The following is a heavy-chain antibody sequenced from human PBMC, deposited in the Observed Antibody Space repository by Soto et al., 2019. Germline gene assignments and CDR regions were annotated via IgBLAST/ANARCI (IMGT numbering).Heavy chain of an antibody. D-gene: IGHD3-22*01. CDR2: IIPIFGTA. J-gene: IGHJ3*02. CDR3: ARGAYYYDSSGYYVTDDAFDI. CDR1: GGTFSSYA. V-gene: IGHV1-69*01. Sequence: QVQLVQSGAEVKKPGSSVKVSCKASGGTFSSYAISWVRQAPGQGLEWMGGIIPIFGTANYAQKFQGRVTITADESTSTAYMKLSSLRSEDTAVYYCARGAYYYDSSGYYVTDDAFDIWGQGTMVTVSS.